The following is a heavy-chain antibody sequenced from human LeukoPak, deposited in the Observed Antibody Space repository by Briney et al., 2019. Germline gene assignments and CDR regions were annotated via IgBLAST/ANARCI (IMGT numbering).Heavy chain of an antibody. V-gene: IGHV1-8*03. D-gene: IGHD1-26*01. J-gene: IGHJ4*02. Sequence: ASVKVSCKASGYTFTSYDINWVRQATGQGLEWMGWMNPNSGNTGYAQKFQGRVTITRNTSISTAYMELSSLRSEDTAVYYCARVPKFQWEPYDWGQGTLVTVSS. CDR2: MNPNSGNT. CDR3: ARVPKFQWEPYD. CDR1: GYTFTSYD.